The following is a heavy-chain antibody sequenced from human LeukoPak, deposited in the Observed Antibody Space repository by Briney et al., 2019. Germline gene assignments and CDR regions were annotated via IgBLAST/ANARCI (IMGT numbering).Heavy chain of an antibody. V-gene: IGHV1-18*01. CDR3: ASVAGWTMMRSFDY. CDR2: ISAYNGNT. CDR1: GYTFTSYG. Sequence: GASVKVSCKASGYTFTSYGISWVRQAPGQGLEWMGWISAYNGNTNYAQKLQGRVTMTTDTSTSTAYMELRSLRSDDTAVYYCASVAGWTMMRSFDYWGQGTLVTVSS. J-gene: IGHJ4*02. D-gene: IGHD3-9*01.